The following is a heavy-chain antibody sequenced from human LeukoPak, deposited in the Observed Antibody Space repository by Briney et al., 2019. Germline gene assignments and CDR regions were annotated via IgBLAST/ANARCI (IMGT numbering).Heavy chain of an antibody. D-gene: IGHD3-10*01. CDR3: ARGTLLLWFGELLSAGRDAFDI. V-gene: IGHV1-18*01. J-gene: IGHJ3*02. CDR1: GYTFTSYG. Sequence: GASVKVSCKASGYTFTSYGISWVRQAPGQGLEWMGWISAYNGNTNYAQKLQGRVTMTTDTSTSTAYMELRSLRSDDTAVYYCARGTLLLWFGELLSAGRDAFDIWGQGTMVTVSS. CDR2: ISAYNGNT.